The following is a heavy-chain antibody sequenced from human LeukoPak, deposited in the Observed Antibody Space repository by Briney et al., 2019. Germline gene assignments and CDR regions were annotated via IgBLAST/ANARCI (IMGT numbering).Heavy chain of an antibody. J-gene: IGHJ5*02. Sequence: PGGSLRLSCAASRFTFSSFWMHWVRQAPGKGLEWVSLISGDGGSTYYADSVKGRFTISRDNSKNSLYLQMNSLRTEDTALYYCASFGYCSGGSCGEDWFDPWGQGTLVTVSS. CDR1: RFTFSSFW. CDR2: ISGDGGST. D-gene: IGHD2-15*01. V-gene: IGHV3-43*02. CDR3: ASFGYCSGGSCGEDWFDP.